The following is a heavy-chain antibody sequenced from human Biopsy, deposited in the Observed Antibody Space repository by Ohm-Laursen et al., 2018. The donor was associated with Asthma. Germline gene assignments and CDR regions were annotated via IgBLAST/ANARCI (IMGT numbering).Heavy chain of an antibody. V-gene: IGHV3-64D*08. CDR1: GFTLSSYD. D-gene: IGHD6-19*01. J-gene: IGHJ6*02. CDR3: VSVYSSGFNNYYGMDV. Sequence: GSLRLSCAASGFTLSSYDMHWVRQAPGKGLEYVSGISNNGGRTNYGDSVKGRFTISRDNSKSTLYLQMSSLRGEDTAVYYYVSVYSSGFNNYYGMDVWGQGTTVTVSS. CDR2: ISNNGGRT.